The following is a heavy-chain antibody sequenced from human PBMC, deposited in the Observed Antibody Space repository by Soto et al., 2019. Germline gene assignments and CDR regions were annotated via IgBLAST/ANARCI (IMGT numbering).Heavy chain of an antibody. CDR2: IDPSDSYT. V-gene: IGHV5-10-1*01. Sequence: RGESLKISCKGSGYGFTSYWISWVRQMPGKGLEWMGRIDPSDSYTNYSPSFQGHVTISADKSISTAYLQWSSLKASDTAMYYCARRIIDPTTAYYYYGMDVWGQGTTVTVSS. J-gene: IGHJ6*02. CDR3: ARRIIDPTTAYYYYGMDV. CDR1: GYGFTSYW. D-gene: IGHD1-1*01.